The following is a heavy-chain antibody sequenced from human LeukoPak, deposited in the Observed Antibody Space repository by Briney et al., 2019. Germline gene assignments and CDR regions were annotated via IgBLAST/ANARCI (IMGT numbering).Heavy chain of an antibody. Sequence: SETLSLTCTVSGYSISSGYYWGWIRQPPGKGLEWIGSIYHSGSTYYNPSLKSRVTISVDTSKNQFSLKLSSVTAADTAVYYCARDSTMTVVAPYYFDYWGQGTLVTVSS. CDR2: IYHSGST. D-gene: IGHD3-22*01. J-gene: IGHJ4*02. CDR1: GYSISSGYY. CDR3: ARDSTMTVVAPYYFDY. V-gene: IGHV4-38-2*02.